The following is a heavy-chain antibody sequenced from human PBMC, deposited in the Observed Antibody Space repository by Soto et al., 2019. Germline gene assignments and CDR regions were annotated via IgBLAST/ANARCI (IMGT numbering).Heavy chain of an antibody. CDR3: ARGIAARLYYYYYYMDV. CDR2: IIPILGIA. V-gene: IGHV1-69*02. CDR1: GGTFSSYT. J-gene: IGHJ6*03. Sequence: SVKVSCKASGGTFSSYTISWVRQAPGQGLEWMGRIIPILGIANYAQKFQGRVTITADKSTSTAYMELSSLRSEDTAVYYCARGIAARLYYYYYYMDVWGKGTTVTVSS. D-gene: IGHD6-6*01.